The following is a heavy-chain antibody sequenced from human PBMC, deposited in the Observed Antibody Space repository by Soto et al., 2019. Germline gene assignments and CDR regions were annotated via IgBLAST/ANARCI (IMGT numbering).Heavy chain of an antibody. D-gene: IGHD1-26*01. J-gene: IGHJ4*02. CDR1: GFTVSSNY. CDR3: ARTVTVGGSYYFDY. V-gene: IGHV3-53*01. CDR2: IYSGGST. Sequence: GGSLRLSCAASGFTVSSNYMSWVRQAPGKGLEWVSVIYSGGSTYYADSVKGRFTISRDNSKNTLYLQMNSLRAEDTAVYYCARTVTVGGSYYFDYWGQGTLVTVSS.